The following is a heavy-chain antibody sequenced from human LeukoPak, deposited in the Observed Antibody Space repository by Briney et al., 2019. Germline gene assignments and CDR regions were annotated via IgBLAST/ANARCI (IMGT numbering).Heavy chain of an antibody. J-gene: IGHJ4*02. V-gene: IGHV1-2*02. CDR1: GYTFTGYY. D-gene: IGHD6-13*01. Sequence: GASVKVSCKASGYTFTGYYMHWVRQAPGQGLEWMGWINPNSGGTNYAQKFQGRVTMTRDTSTSTAYMELRSLRSDDTAVYYCARASQQLVLGSFDYWGQGTLVTVSS. CDR3: ARASQQLVLGSFDY. CDR2: INPNSGGT.